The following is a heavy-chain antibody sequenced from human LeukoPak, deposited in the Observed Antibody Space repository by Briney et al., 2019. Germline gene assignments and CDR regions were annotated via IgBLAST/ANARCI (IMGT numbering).Heavy chain of an antibody. CDR1: GFTFSSYG. CDR2: IRYDGSNK. V-gene: IGHV3-30*02. Sequence: GGSLRLSCAASGFTFSSYGMHWVRQAPGKGLEWVAFIRYDGSNKYYADSVKGRFTISRGNSKNTLYLQMNSLRAEDTAVYYCAKDFIVPAANDLDYWGQGTLVTVSS. D-gene: IGHD2-2*01. CDR3: AKDFIVPAANDLDY. J-gene: IGHJ4*02.